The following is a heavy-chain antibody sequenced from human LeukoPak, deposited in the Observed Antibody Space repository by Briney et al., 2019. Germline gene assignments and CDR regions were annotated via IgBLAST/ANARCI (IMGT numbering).Heavy chain of an antibody. J-gene: IGHJ4*02. D-gene: IGHD3-22*01. CDR2: ISYDGSNK. Sequence: PGRSLRLSCAASGFTFSSYGMHWVRQAPGKGLEWVAVISYDGSNKYYADSVKGRFTISRDNSKNTLYLQMNSLRAEGTAVYYCAKAFGEVDTMIVVVITPLFDYWGQGTLVTVSS. V-gene: IGHV3-30*18. CDR3: AKAFGEVDTMIVVVITPLFDY. CDR1: GFTFSSYG.